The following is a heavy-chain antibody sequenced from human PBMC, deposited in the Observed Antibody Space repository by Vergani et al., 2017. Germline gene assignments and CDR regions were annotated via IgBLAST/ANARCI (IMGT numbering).Heavy chain of an antibody. D-gene: IGHD1-1*01. CDR2: IRSKANSYAT. CDR1: GFTFSNAW. Sequence: EVQLVESGGGLVKPGGSLRLSCAASGFTFSNAWMSWVRQAPGKGLEWVGRIRSKANSYATAYAASVKGRFTISRDDSKNTAYLQMNSLKTEDTAVYYCTSWGSGAGTFDYWGQGTLVTVSS. CDR3: TSWGSGAGTFDY. J-gene: IGHJ4*02. V-gene: IGHV3-73*01.